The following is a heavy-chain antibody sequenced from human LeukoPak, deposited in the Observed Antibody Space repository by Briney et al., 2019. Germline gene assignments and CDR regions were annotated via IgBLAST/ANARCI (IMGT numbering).Heavy chain of an antibody. J-gene: IGHJ4*02. CDR1: GFTFSSYG. CDR2: ISYDGSNK. D-gene: IGHD2-2*01. Sequence: GGSLRLSCSASGFTFSSYGMHWVRQAPGKGLEWVAVISYDGSNKYYADSVKGRFTISRDNSKNTLYLQMNSLRAEDTAVYYCARGPGYCSSTSCSGGIVYWGQGTLVTVSS. CDR3: ARGPGYCSSTSCSGGIVY. V-gene: IGHV3-30*03.